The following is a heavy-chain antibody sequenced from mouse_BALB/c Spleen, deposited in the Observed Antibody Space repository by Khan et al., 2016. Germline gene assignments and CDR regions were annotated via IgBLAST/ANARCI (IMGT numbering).Heavy chain of an antibody. Sequence: EVELVESGGDLVKPGGSLKLSCTASGITFSTYDMSWVRQTPDERLEWVATISGGGSYTYYPDSVKGRFTISRDNVKNTLFLQMSSLKSEDTAMYYCARLYSGPYGMDYWGQGTSVTVSS. V-gene: IGHV5-6*01. CDR1: GITFSTYD. J-gene: IGHJ4*01. CDR3: ARLYSGPYGMDY. CDR2: ISGGGSYT. D-gene: IGHD2-1*01.